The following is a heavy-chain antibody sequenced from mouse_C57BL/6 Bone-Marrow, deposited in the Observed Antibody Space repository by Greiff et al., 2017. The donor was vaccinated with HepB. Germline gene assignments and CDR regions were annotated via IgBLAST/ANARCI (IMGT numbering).Heavy chain of an antibody. J-gene: IGHJ1*03. CDR2: IDPSDSYT. Sequence: VQLQQPGAELVMPGASVKLSCKASGYTFTSYWMHWVKQRPGQGLEWIGEIDPSDSYTNCNQKFKGKSTLTVDKSSSTAYMQLSSLTSEDSAVYYCAREGLITFDVWGTGTTVTVSS. CDR1: GYTFTSYW. CDR3: AREGLITFDV. V-gene: IGHV1-69*01. D-gene: IGHD1-1*01.